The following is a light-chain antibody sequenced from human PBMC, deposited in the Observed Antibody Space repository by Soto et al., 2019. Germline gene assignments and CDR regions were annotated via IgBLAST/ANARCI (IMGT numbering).Light chain of an antibody. CDR1: SSDVGGYNY. Sequence: QSVLAQPASVSGSPGQSITISRTGTSSDVGGYNYVSWYQQHPGKAPKLMIYEVSNRPSGVSNRFSGSKSGNTASLTISGLQAEDEADYYCTSYTSSSTLDVVFGGGTKVTVL. J-gene: IGLJ2*01. V-gene: IGLV2-14*01. CDR2: EVS. CDR3: TSYTSSSTLDVV.